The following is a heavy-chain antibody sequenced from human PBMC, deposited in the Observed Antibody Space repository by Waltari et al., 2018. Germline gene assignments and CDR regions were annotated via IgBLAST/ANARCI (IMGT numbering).Heavy chain of an antibody. V-gene: IGHV1-69*13. CDR1: GGTFSSYA. CDR2: IIPILGTA. J-gene: IGHJ3*02. CDR3: ASAPTYSSSWPHDAFDI. Sequence: QVQLVQSGAEVKKPGSSVKVSCKASGGTFSSYAISWVRQAPGQGLEGMGGIIPILGTAHYAQKFRGRVTMTADESTSTAYRELSSLRSEDTAVYYCASAPTYSSSWPHDAFDIWGQGTMVTVSS. D-gene: IGHD6-13*01.